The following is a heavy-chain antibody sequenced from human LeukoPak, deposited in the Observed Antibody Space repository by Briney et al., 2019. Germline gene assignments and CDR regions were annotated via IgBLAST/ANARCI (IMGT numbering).Heavy chain of an antibody. Sequence: GGSLRLSCTASGFSFSGHWMHWARQLPGKGLVWVSRISPTGSTTSYADSVKGRFTVSRGNAKNTLYLQVNNLRAEDTAVYYCARGPNSNWSGLAFWGQGTLLTVSS. J-gene: IGHJ4*02. CDR1: GFSFSGHW. V-gene: IGHV3-74*01. CDR3: ARGPNSNWSGLAF. D-gene: IGHD6-6*01. CDR2: ISPTGSTT.